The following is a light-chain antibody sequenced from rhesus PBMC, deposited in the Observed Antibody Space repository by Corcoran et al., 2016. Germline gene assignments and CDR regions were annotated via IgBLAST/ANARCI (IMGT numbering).Light chain of an antibody. Sequence: DIQMTQSPSSLSASVGDRVTITCRASQGISSYLAWYQQKQGKAPKLLIYAASTLQSGVPSRFSGSGSGTDFTLTISSLQPEDFATYYCQQHNSYPPTFGQGTKVEIK. CDR3: QQHNSYPPT. V-gene: IGKV1-25*01. J-gene: IGKJ1*01. CDR1: QGISSY. CDR2: AAS.